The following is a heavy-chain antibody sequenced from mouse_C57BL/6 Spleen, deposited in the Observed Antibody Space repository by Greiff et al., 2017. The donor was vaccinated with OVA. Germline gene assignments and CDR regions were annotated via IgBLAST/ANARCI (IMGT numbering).Heavy chain of an antibody. D-gene: IGHD1-1*01. CDR3: ARRATTVVADY. CDR2: IYPRSGNT. CDR1: GYTFTSYG. V-gene: IGHV1-81*01. J-gene: IGHJ2*01. Sequence: QVQLKESGAELARPGASVKLSCKASGYTFTSYGISWVKQRTGQGLEWIGEIYPRSGNTYYNEKFKGKATLTADKSSSTAYVELRSLTSEDSAVYFCARRATTVVADYWGQGTTLTVSS.